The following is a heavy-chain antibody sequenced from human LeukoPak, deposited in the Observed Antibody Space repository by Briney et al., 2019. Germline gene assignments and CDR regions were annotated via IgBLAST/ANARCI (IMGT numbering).Heavy chain of an antibody. V-gene: IGHV1-18*01. CDR3: ARARAVLMVYAGDWFDP. J-gene: IGHJ5*02. CDR1: GYTFTSYG. D-gene: IGHD2-8*01. Sequence: GASVKVSCKASGYTFTSYGISWVRQAPGQGLEWMGWISAYNGNTNYAQKLQGRVTMTTDTSTSTAYMELRSLRSDDTAVYYCARARAVLMVYAGDWFDPWGQGTLVTVSS. CDR2: ISAYNGNT.